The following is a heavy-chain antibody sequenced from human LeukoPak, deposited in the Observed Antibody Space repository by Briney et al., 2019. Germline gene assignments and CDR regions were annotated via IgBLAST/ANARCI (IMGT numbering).Heavy chain of an antibody. CDR1: GFTFSSYS. CDR2: ISSSSSYI. D-gene: IGHD1-26*01. Sequence: GGSLRLSCAASGFTFSSYSMNWVRQAPGKGLEWVSSISSSSSYIYYADSVKGRFTISRDSAKSSLYLQMNSLRVEDTAVYYCARDIPRGASHLDYWGQGTLVTVSS. J-gene: IGHJ4*02. V-gene: IGHV3-21*01. CDR3: ARDIPRGASHLDY.